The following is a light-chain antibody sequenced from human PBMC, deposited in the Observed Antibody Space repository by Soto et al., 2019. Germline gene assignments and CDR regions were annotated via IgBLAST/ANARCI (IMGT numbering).Light chain of an antibody. CDR2: AAS. Sequence: DIQMTQSPSSLSASVGDRVTITCRASQTISNYLNWYQQKPGKAPKLLIYAASSLQSGGPSRFSGSVSGTDFTLTISSLQPEDFATYYCQQSYSTPYTFGQGTKLEIK. J-gene: IGKJ2*01. CDR1: QTISNY. CDR3: QQSYSTPYT. V-gene: IGKV1-39*01.